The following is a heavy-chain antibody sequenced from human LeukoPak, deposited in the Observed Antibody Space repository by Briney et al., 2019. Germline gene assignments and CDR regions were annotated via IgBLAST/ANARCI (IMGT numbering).Heavy chain of an antibody. Sequence: SETLSLTCTVSGGSISSYYWSWIRQPPGKGLEWIGYIYYSGSTNYNPSLKSRVTISVDTSKNQFSLKLSSVTAADTAVYYCARDYYGSGSAHASDIWGQGTMVTVSS. CDR1: GGSISSYY. D-gene: IGHD3-10*01. J-gene: IGHJ3*02. CDR2: IYYSGST. V-gene: IGHV4-59*01. CDR3: ARDYYGSGSAHASDI.